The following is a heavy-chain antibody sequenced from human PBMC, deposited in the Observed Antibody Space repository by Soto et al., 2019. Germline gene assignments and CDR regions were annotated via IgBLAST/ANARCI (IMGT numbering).Heavy chain of an antibody. CDR2: IDWDDDK. V-gene: IGHV2-70*11. Sequence: SGPTLVNPTQTLTLTCTFSGFSLSTSGMCVSWIRQPPGKALEWLARIDWDDDKYYSTSLKTRLTISKDTSKNQVVLTMSNMDLVDTATYYCARIRGGYDIYYYGMDVWGQGTTVTVSS. D-gene: IGHD5-12*01. CDR1: GFSLSTSGMC. CDR3: ARIRGGYDIYYYGMDV. J-gene: IGHJ6*02.